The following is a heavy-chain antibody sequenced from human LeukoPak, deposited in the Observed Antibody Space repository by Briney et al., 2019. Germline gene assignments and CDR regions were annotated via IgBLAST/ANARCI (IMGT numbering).Heavy chain of an antibody. CDR3: ARGSAVTSFEGRH. V-gene: IGHV3-21*04. D-gene: IGHD4-17*01. CDR1: GFTFSSYS. Sequence: GGSLRLSCAASGFTFSSYSMDWVRQAPGEGLEWVSSISSSSSYIYYADSVKGRFTISRDNSKNTLHLQMNSLRAEDTALYYCARGSAVTSFEGRHWGQGTLVTVSS. CDR2: ISSSSSYI. J-gene: IGHJ4*02.